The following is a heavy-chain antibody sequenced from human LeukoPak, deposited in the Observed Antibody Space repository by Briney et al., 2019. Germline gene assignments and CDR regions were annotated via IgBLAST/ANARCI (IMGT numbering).Heavy chain of an antibody. D-gene: IGHD2-15*01. J-gene: IGHJ5*02. CDR1: GGSISSYY. V-gene: IGHV4-59*08. CDR3: ARHDWLLTTTNWIAA. Sequence: SETLSLTCTASGGSISSYYCRWIRQPPGKRLEWIGYIYYTGSTNYNPSLKSRVTISVDGSKNQFSLKLSSVTAADTAVYYCARHDWLLTTTNWIAAWGGVTLLTVSS. CDR2: IYYTGST.